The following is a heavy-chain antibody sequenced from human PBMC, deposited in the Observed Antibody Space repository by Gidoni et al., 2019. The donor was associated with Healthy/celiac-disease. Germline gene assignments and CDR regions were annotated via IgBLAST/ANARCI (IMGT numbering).Heavy chain of an antibody. D-gene: IGHD4-17*01. Sequence: QLVQSGAEVKKPGASVKVSCKASGYTFTSYGISWVRQAPGQGLEWMGWISAYNGNTNYAQKLQGRVTMTTDTSTSTAYMELRSLRSDDTAVYHCARDPDDYGDYGSIGENAFDIWGQGTMVTVSS. CDR1: GYTFTSYG. CDR3: ARDPDDYGDYGSIGENAFDI. CDR2: ISAYNGNT. J-gene: IGHJ3*02. V-gene: IGHV1-18*01.